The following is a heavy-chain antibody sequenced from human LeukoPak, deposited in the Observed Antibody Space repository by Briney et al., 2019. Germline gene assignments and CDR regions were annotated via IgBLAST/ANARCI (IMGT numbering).Heavy chain of an antibody. V-gene: IGHV1-2*02. CDR1: GYTFTGNY. Sequence: ASVTVSCKGSGYTFTGNYMHWVRKAPGPGLGLLEWINPNSGGTSYAQKFQGRVTMTRDTSISTAYMELSRLRSDDTAVYYCARAGYYYDSSGYPSLFDYWGQGTLVTVSS. CDR2: INPNSGGT. D-gene: IGHD3-22*01. J-gene: IGHJ4*02. CDR3: ARAGYYYDSSGYPSLFDY.